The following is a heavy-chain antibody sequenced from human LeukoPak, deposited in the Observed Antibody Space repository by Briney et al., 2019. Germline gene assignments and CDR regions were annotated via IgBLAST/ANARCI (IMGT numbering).Heavy chain of an antibody. Sequence: PGGSLRLSCAASGLTVSSNHMAWVRQAPGKGLEWVSVIYTGGITYYADSVQGRFTISRDNSKNTLYLQMNSLRVEDTALYYCARDHAAAGGGLEYWGQGTQVIVSS. V-gene: IGHV3-53*01. J-gene: IGHJ4*02. CDR3: ARDHAAAGGGLEY. CDR2: IYTGGIT. CDR1: GLTVSSNH. D-gene: IGHD6-13*01.